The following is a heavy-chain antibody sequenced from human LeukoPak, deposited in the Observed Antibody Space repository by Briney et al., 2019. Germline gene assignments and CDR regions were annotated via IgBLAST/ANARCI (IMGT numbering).Heavy chain of an antibody. V-gene: IGHV3-23*05. D-gene: IGHD3-16*01. CDR2: RYCHGHNV. CDR1: RFTFDTHA. Sequence: GASLTLPCAASRFTFDTHAMRWLPQAPRKGRVGISTRYCHGHNVYYPDSVKGRFTISRNNSKNTLYLHMHRLRAEDTAIYFCEKLRGMIGASYFLDYWGQGALVTVSS. J-gene: IGHJ4*02. CDR3: EKLRGMIGASYFLDY.